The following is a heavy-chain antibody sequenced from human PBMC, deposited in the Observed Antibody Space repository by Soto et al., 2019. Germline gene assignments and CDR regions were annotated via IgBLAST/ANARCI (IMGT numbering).Heavy chain of an antibody. Sequence: EVQLVESGGGLVQPGGPLRLSCAASGFTFSNYYMDWVRQAPGKGLEWVGRAKHRPNNYKTEYAASVKGRFTISRDDSKDLLYLQLNSLKTVDTAIYYCVRDNWGDDYWGRGTLVTVSS. CDR2: AKHRPNNYKT. CDR3: VRDNWGDDY. V-gene: IGHV3-72*01. CDR1: GFTFSNYY. D-gene: IGHD7-27*01. J-gene: IGHJ4*02.